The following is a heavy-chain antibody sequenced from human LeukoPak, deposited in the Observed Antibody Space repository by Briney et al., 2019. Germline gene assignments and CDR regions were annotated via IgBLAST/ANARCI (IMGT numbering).Heavy chain of an antibody. CDR2: IYPGDSDT. V-gene: IGHV5-51*01. J-gene: IGHJ4*02. Sequence: GESLKISCKGSGYSFTDYWIGWLRQMPGKGLEWMGIIYPGDSDTRYSPSFRGQATISADKSISTAYLQWRSLKASDTAMYYCARASGDFWSGYTFDYWGQGTLVTVSS. D-gene: IGHD3-3*01. CDR3: ARASGDFWSGYTFDY. CDR1: GYSFTDYW.